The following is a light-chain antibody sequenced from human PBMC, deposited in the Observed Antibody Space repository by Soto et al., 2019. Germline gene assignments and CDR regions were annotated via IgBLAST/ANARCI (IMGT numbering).Light chain of an antibody. Sequence: ESQKTHSPSTLSKKIGDRVTITCRASQSISSWLAWYQQKPGTAPNLLIYKASTLQSGVPSRFSGSGSGTEFTLTISSLQPDDSATYYCQQYNDNWTFGQGTKV. CDR1: QSISSW. CDR3: QQYNDNWT. V-gene: IGKV1-5*03. J-gene: IGKJ1*01. CDR2: KAS.